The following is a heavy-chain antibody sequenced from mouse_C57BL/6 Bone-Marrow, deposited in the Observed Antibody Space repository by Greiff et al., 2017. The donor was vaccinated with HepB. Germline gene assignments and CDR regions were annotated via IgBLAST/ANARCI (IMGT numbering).Heavy chain of an antibody. D-gene: IGHD2-3*01. CDR3: TTPINDDYYGVFYAMDY. Sequence: QVQLQQSGAELARPGASVKLSCKASGYTFTSYGISWVKQRTGQGLEWIGEIYPRSGNTYYNEKFKGKATITADTSSNTAYLQLSSLTSEDTAVYYCTTPINDDYYGVFYAMDYWGQGTSVTVSS. CDR2: IYPRSGNT. V-gene: IGHV1-81*01. CDR1: GYTFTSYG. J-gene: IGHJ4*01.